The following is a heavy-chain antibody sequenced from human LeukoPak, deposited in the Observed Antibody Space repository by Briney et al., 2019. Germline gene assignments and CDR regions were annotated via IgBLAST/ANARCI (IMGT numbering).Heavy chain of an antibody. CDR1: GGSISSYY. Sequence: SETLSLTCTVSGGSISSYYWSWIRQPPGKGLEWIGYIYYSGSTNYTPSLKSRVTISVDTSKNQFSLKLSSVTAADTAVYYCARSPRGGSYGIAFDIWGQGTMVTVSS. CDR3: ARSPRGGSYGIAFDI. V-gene: IGHV4-59*08. D-gene: IGHD1-26*01. J-gene: IGHJ3*02. CDR2: IYYSGST.